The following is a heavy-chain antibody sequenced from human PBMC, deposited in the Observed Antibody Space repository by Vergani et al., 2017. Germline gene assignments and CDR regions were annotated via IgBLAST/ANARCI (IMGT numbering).Heavy chain of an antibody. V-gene: IGHV3-7*01. J-gene: IGHJ6*03. D-gene: IGHD2-2*01. CDR3: AREGYCSSTSCYFYYYYYMDV. CDR1: GFTFSSYW. Sequence: EVQLVESGGGLVQPGGSLRLSCAASGFTFSSYWMSWVRQAPGKGLEWVANLKQDGSEKYYVDSVKGRFTISRDNAKNSLYLQMNSLRAEDTAVYYCAREGYCSSTSCYFYYYYYMDVWGKGTTVTVSS. CDR2: LKQDGSEK.